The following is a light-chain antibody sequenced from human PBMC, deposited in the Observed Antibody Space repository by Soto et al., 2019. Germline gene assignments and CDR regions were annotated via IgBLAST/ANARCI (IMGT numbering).Light chain of an antibody. V-gene: IGKV3D-20*02. CDR3: QQRSNWTPT. J-gene: IGKJ1*01. CDR1: QSVSSNY. CDR2: DAS. Sequence: EIVLTQSPDTLSLSPGERATLSCRASQSVSSNYLAWYQQKPGQAPRLLIYDASSRATGIPARFSGSGSGTDFTLTISSLEPEDFAVYYCQQRSNWTPTFGQGTKVDIK.